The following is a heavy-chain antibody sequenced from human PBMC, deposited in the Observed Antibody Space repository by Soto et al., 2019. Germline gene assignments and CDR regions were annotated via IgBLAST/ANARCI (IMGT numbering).Heavy chain of an antibody. CDR3: ARPITFGGVIVPFDI. J-gene: IGHJ3*02. Sequence: ASVKGSCKASGYTFTSYDINWVRQATGQGLEWMGWMNPNSGNTGYAQKFQGRVTMTRNTSISTAYMELSSLRSEDTAVYYCARPITFGGVIVPFDIWGQGTMVTVSS. CDR1: GYTFTSYD. V-gene: IGHV1-8*01. D-gene: IGHD3-16*02. CDR2: MNPNSGNT.